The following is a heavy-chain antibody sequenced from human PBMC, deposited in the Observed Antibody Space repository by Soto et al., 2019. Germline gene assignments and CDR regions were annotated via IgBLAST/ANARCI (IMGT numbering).Heavy chain of an antibody. CDR1: GFTVSDNY. CDR3: AREYDFWSGYFT. Sequence: GGSLRLSCAASGFTVSDNYMSWVRQAPGKGLEWVSIIYSGGETHYADSVKGRFTISRDNSNNTLYLQMNSLRAEDTAVYYCAREYDFWSGYFTWGQGTLVTVSS. CDR2: IYSGGET. D-gene: IGHD3-3*01. J-gene: IGHJ4*02. V-gene: IGHV3-66*01.